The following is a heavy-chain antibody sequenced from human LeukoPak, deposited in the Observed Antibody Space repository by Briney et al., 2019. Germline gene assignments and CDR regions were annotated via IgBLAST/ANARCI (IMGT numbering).Heavy chain of an antibody. J-gene: IGHJ4*02. V-gene: IGHV4-34*01. CDR3: ARGRSGYTRGDY. D-gene: IGHD5-12*01. CDR2: INHSGST. CDR1: GGSFSGYY. Sequence: SSETLSLTCAVYGGSFSGYYWSWIRQPPGKGLEWIGEINHSGSTNYNPSLKSRVTISVDTSKNQFSLKLSSVTAADTAVYYCARGRSGYTRGDYWGQGTLVTVSS.